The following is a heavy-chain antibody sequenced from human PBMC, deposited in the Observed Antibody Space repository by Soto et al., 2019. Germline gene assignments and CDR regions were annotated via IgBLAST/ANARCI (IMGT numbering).Heavy chain of an antibody. CDR2: IYYSGST. J-gene: IGHJ3*02. CDR3: ASGNYYDSSGYGDLIDAFDI. CDR1: GGSISSSSYY. Sequence: QLQLQESGPGLVKPSETLSLTCTVSGGSISSSSYYWGWIRQPPGKGLEWIGSIYYSGSTYYNPSLKSRVTISVDTSKTQFSLKLSSVTAADTAVYYCASGNYYDSSGYGDLIDAFDIWGQGTMVTVSS. D-gene: IGHD3-22*01. V-gene: IGHV4-39*01.